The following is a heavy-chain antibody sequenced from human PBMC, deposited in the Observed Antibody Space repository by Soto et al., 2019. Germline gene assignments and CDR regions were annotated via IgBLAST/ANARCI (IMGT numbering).Heavy chain of an antibody. Sequence: QVHLVQSGAEVAKPGASVKVSCKPSGYTFTGYYIHWVRQAPGQGLEWMGWINPSSGDSKYAQKFQSRVTMTRDTSISTAYLDLGNLRADDTAVYYCAREGGSAYGMDVWGQGTAVTVSS. D-gene: IGHD1-26*01. CDR2: INPSSGDS. CDR1: GYTFTGYY. J-gene: IGHJ6*02. V-gene: IGHV1-2*02. CDR3: AREGGSAYGMDV.